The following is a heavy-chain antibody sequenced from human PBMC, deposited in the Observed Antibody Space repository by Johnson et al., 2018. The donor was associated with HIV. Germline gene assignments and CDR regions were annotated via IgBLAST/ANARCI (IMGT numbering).Heavy chain of an antibody. CDR3: ASYGPPWAFDI. CDR2: ISYDGSNK. J-gene: IGHJ3*02. D-gene: IGHD3-10*01. CDR1: GFTLSSYA. Sequence: QVQLVESGGGLVKPGGSLRLSCAASGFTLSSYAMHWVRQAPGKGLEWVAVISYDGSNKYYADSVKGRFTISRDNSKNTLYLQMNSLRAEDTAVYYCASYGPPWAFDIWGQVTMVTVSS. V-gene: IGHV3-30-3*01.